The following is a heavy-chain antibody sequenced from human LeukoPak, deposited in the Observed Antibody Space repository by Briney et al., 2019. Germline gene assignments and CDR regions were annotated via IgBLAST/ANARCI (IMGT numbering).Heavy chain of an antibody. V-gene: IGHV3-11*06. CDR3: ARGVNGDSDF. Sequence: AGGSLRLSCAASGFTFSDYYMTWFRQAPGKGLEWVSYISGGSSYTNFADSVKGRFTISRDNAKNSLYLQMNSLRAEDTAVYYCARGVNGDSDFWGQGTLVTVSS. CDR2: ISGGSSYT. J-gene: IGHJ4*02. CDR1: GFTFSDYY. D-gene: IGHD2-21*01.